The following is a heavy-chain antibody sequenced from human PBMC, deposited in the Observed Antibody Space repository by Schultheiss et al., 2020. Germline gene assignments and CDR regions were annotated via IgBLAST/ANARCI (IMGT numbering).Heavy chain of an antibody. V-gene: IGHV3-21*01. CDR2: ISSSSSYI. D-gene: IGHD2-15*01. J-gene: IGHJ6*02. CDR1: GFTFSSYS. Sequence: GGSLRLSCAASGFTFSSYSMNWVRQAPGKGLEWVSSISSSSSYIYYADSVKGRFTISRDNAKNSLYLQMNSLRAEHTAVYYCARDDCSGGSCYFYYYGMDVWGQGTTVTVSS. CDR3: ARDDCSGGSCYFYYYGMDV.